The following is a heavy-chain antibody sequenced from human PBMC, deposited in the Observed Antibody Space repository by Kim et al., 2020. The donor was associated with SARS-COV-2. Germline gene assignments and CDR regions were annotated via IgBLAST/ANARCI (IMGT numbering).Heavy chain of an antibody. D-gene: IGHD5-12*01. Sequence: SETLSLTCTVSGGSISSYYWSWIRQPPGKGLEWIGYIYYSGSTNYNPSLKSRVTISVDTSKNQFSLKLSSVTAADTAVYYCARLDGYNSPYWFDYWGQGTLVTVSS. CDR3: ARLDGYNSPYWFDY. J-gene: IGHJ4*02. CDR2: IYYSGST. V-gene: IGHV4-59*08. CDR1: GGSISSYY.